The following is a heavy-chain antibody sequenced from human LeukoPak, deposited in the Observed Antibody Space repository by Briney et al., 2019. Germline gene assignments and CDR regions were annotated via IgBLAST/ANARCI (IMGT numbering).Heavy chain of an antibody. Sequence: GASVKVSCKASGYTFTSYGISWVRQAPGQGLEWMGWINPNSGGTNYAQKFQGRVTMTRDTSISTAYMELSRLRSDDTAVYYCARDTFTPTYNWFDPWGQGTLVTVSS. CDR2: INPNSGGT. CDR3: ARDTFTPTYNWFDP. J-gene: IGHJ5*02. D-gene: IGHD2/OR15-2a*01. CDR1: GYTFTSYG. V-gene: IGHV1-2*02.